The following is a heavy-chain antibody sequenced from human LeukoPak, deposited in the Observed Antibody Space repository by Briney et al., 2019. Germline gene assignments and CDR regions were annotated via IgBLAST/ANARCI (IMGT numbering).Heavy chain of an antibody. CDR3: ARRDIVVEPTAISRYCSGGSCSNQNGFDI. CDR1: GYSFTSYW. D-gene: IGHD2-15*01. V-gene: IGHV5-51*01. Sequence: GESLKISCKGSGYSFTSYWIGWVRQMPGKGLEWMGIIYPGDSDTRYSPSFQGQVTISADKSISTAYLQWSSLKASDTAMYYCARRDIVVEPTAISRYCSGGSCSNQNGFDIWGQGTMVTVSS. J-gene: IGHJ3*02. CDR2: IYPGDSDT.